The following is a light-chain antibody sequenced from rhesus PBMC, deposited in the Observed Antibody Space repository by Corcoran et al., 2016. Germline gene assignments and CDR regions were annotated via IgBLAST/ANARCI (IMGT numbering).Light chain of an antibody. CDR1: QSVSST. Sequence: EIVMTQSPATLSLSPGETAPISCRTSQSVSSTFAWYQQKPEQAPRLLIYGADSRATGIPDRFSGSGSGTDFTLTISSREPEGFAIYYCKETSELFTFGPGAKLDI. CDR2: GAD. V-gene: IGKV3-31*02. J-gene: IGKJ3*01. CDR3: KETSELFT.